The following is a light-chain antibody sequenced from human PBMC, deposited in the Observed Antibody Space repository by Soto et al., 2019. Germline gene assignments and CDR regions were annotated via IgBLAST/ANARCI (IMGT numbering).Light chain of an antibody. J-gene: IGLJ3*02. CDR3: QSYDSSNHGV. CDR1: GGSIATNF. V-gene: IGLV6-57*02. CDR2: EDN. Sequence: NFMLTQPHSVSESPGKTVTISCTGSGGSIATNFVQWYLQRPGSAPTTVIFEDNRRPSGVPDRFSGSIDSSSNSASLSISGLKTEDEADYYCQSYDSSNHGVFGGGTKLTVL.